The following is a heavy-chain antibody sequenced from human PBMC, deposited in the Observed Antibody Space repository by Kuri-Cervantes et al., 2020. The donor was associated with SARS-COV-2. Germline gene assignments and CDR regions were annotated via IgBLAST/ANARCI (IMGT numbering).Heavy chain of an antibody. Sequence: ASVKVSCKASGYTFIGYYMHWVRQAPGQGLEWMGWINPKSGASSYAQKFQGRVTMTRDTSISTAYMELSRLRSDDTAVYYCARDRDDAFDIWGQGTMVTVSS. J-gene: IGHJ3*02. CDR2: INPKSGAS. V-gene: IGHV1-2*02. CDR3: ARDRDDAFDI. CDR1: GYTFIGYY.